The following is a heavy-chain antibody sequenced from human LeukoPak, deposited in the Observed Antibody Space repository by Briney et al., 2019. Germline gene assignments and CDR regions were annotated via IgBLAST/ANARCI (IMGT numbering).Heavy chain of an antibody. V-gene: IGHV4-59*01. CDR1: GGSISSYY. J-gene: IGHJ5*02. CDR3: ARTKPAYCGGDCYPGWFDP. CDR2: IYYSGST. D-gene: IGHD2-21*02. Sequence: PSETLSLTCTVSGGSISSYYWSWIRQPPGKGLEWIGYIYYSGSTNYNPSLKSRVTISVDTSKNQFSLKLSSVTAADTAVYYCARTKPAYCGGDCYPGWFDPWGQGTLVTVSS.